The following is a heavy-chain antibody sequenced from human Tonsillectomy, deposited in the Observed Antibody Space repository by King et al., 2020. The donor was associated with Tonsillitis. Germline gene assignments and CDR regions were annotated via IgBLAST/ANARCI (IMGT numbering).Heavy chain of an antibody. D-gene: IGHD3-9*01. V-gene: IGHV1-2*02. CDR3: ARSYYDILTGYPTEFDY. CDR1: GYTFTGYY. CDR2: INPNSGGT. J-gene: IGHJ4*02. Sequence: VQLVESGAEVKKPGASVKVSCKASGYTFTGYYMHWVRQAPGQGLEWMGWINPNSGGTNYAQKVQGRVTMTRDTSISTAYMELSRLRSDDTAVYYCARSYYDILTGYPTEFDYWGQGTLVTVSS.